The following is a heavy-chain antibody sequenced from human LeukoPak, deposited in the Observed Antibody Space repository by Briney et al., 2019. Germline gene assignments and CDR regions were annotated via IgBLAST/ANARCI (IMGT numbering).Heavy chain of an antibody. D-gene: IGHD5-12*01. V-gene: IGHV4-59*01. CDR3: ARGGVDSGYDWGGSYDYYYMDV. CDR2: IYDSGST. J-gene: IGHJ6*03. CDR1: GGSISSYY. Sequence: PSETLSLTCTVSGGSISSYYWSWIRQPPGKGLEWIGYIYDSGSTNYNPSLKSRVTISVDTSKKQFSLKLSSVTAADTAVYYCARGGVDSGYDWGGSYDYYYMDVWGKGTTVTVSS.